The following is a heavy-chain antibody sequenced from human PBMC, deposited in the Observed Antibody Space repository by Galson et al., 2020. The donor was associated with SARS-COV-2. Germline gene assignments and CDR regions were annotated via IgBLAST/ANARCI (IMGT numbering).Heavy chain of an antibody. CDR3: ARLSSLDY. CDR2: FSNSSRTI. CDR1: GFTFSSYS. Sequence: GESLKISCAASGFTFSSYSMNWVRQAPGKGREWGSYFSNSSRTIYYADAVKGRFTISRDNAKNSLYLHMNSLRADDTAVYYCARLSSLDYWGQGTLVTVSS. D-gene: IGHD6-13*01. J-gene: IGHJ4*02. V-gene: IGHV3-48*01.